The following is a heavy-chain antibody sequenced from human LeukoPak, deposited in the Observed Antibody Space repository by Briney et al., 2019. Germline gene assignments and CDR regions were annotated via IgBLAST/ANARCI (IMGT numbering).Heavy chain of an antibody. CDR2: IWYDGSNK. Sequence: GGSLRLSCAASGFTFSSYGMHWVRQAPGKGLEWVAVIWYDGSNKYYADSVKGRFTISRDNSKSTLYLQMNSLRAEDTAVYYCARDGGDYDSSGYYYAPIFDYWGQGTLVTVSS. D-gene: IGHD3-22*01. CDR3: ARDGGDYDSSGYYYAPIFDY. CDR1: GFTFSSYG. V-gene: IGHV3-33*01. J-gene: IGHJ4*02.